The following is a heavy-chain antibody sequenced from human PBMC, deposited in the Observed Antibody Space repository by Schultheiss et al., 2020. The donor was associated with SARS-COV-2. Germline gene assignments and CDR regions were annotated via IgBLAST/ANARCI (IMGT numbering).Heavy chain of an antibody. V-gene: IGHV4-39*07. D-gene: IGHD2-15*01. CDR2: IYYSGST. J-gene: IGHJ4*02. Sequence: SETLSLTCTVSGGSISSYYWSWIRQPPGKGLEWIGSIYYSGSTYYNPSLKSRVTISVDTSKNQFSLKLSSVTAADTAVYYCARYCSGGSCYSAYWGQGTLVTVSS. CDR3: ARYCSGGSCYSAY. CDR1: GGSISSYY.